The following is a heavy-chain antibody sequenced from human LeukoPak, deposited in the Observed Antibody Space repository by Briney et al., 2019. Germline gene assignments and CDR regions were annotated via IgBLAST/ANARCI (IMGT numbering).Heavy chain of an antibody. CDR1: GFTFTSYW. D-gene: IGHD6-19*01. CDR3: AKDLLGQWPTVFDY. CDR2: IKQDGSEK. V-gene: IGHV3-7*01. J-gene: IGHJ4*02. Sequence: GGSLRLSCAASGFTFTSYWMTWVRQAPGKGLEWVANIKQDGSEKYYVDSVKGRFTISRDNAKNSLYLQMNSLRAEDTAVYYCAKDLLGQWPTVFDYRGQGTLVTVSS.